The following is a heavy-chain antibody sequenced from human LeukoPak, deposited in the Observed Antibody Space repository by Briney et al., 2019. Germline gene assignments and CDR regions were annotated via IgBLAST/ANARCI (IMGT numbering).Heavy chain of an antibody. J-gene: IGHJ4*02. Sequence: GGSLRLSCAASGFTFSSHALSWVRQTPGKGLEWVSSINAGSDNILYADPVKGRFTISRDNFSNTLYLQMNSLRVENTAVYFCTYYDSSGYYYGRLRYWGQGTQVTVSS. CDR1: GFTFSSHA. V-gene: IGHV3-23*01. CDR3: TYYDSSGYYYGRLRY. D-gene: IGHD3-22*01. CDR2: INAGSDNI.